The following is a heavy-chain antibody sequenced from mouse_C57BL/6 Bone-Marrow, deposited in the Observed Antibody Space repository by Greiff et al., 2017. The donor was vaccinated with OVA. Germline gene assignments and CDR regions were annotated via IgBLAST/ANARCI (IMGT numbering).Heavy chain of an antibody. D-gene: IGHD1-1*01. CDR1: GFTFSSYA. CDR2: ISDGGSYT. V-gene: IGHV5-4*01. J-gene: IGHJ3*01. CDR3: ATDCYYVWFAY. Sequence: EVHLVESGGGLVKPGGSLKLSCAASGFTFSSYAMSWVRQTPEKRLEWVATISDGGSYTYYPDNVKGRFTISRDNAKNNLILQMSHLNSVDTAMYYCATDCYYVWFAYWGQGTLVTVSA.